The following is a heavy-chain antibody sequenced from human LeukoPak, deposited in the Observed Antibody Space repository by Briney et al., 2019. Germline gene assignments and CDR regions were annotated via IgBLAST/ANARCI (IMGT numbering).Heavy chain of an antibody. V-gene: IGHV3-74*01. J-gene: IGHJ4*02. Sequence: GGSLRLSCAASGFTFSSYWMHWVRHAPGTGLVWVSRINSDGSGTSYADSVKGRFTISRDNSKNTLYLQMNSLRAEDTAVYYCATFMTTVTPDYFDYWGQGTLVTVSS. CDR2: INSDGSGT. CDR1: GFTFSSYW. CDR3: ATFMTTVTPDYFDY. D-gene: IGHD4-17*01.